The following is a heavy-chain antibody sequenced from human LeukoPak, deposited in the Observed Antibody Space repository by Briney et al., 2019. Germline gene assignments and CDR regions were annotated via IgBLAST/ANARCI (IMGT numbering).Heavy chain of an antibody. D-gene: IGHD5-24*01. CDR1: GFTFSDYY. V-gene: IGHV3-11*01. Sequence: GGSLRLSCAASGFTFSDYYMSWIRQAPGKGLGWVSYISSSGSTIYYADSVKGRFTISRDNAKNSLYLQMNSLRAEDTAVYYCARDAMAANYYYYGMDVWGQGTTVTVSS. CDR3: ARDAMAANYYYYGMDV. CDR2: ISSSGSTI. J-gene: IGHJ6*02.